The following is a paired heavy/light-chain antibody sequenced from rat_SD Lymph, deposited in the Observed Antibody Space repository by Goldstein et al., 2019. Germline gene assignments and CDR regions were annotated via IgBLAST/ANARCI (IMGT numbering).Heavy chain of an antibody. J-gene: IGHJ3*01. Sequence: EVQLVESGGGLVQPGRSMKLSCAASGFTFSNYGMAWVRQAPTKGLEWVATISYDGSSTYYRDSVKGRFTISRDNAKSTLYLQMNSLRSEDTATYYCTRDDLDIYYYSSSPFAYWGQGTLVTVSS. V-gene: IGHV5-29*01. CDR3: TRDDLDIYYYSSSPFAY. CDR1: GFTFSNYG. CDR2: ISYDGSST. D-gene: IGHD1-2*01.
Light chain of an antibody. CDR2: GAS. V-gene: IGKV3S10*01. J-gene: IGKJ2-1*01. CDR1: ESVSTG. CDR3: QQSWNDPT. Sequence: DTVLTQSPALAVSPGERVTISCRASESVSTGMHWYQQKPGQQPKLLIYGASNLESGVPARFSGSGSGTDFTLTIDPVEADDTATYFCQQSWNDPTFGAGTKLELK.